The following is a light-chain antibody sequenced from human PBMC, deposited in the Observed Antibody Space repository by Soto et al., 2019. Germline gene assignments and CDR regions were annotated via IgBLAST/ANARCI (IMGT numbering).Light chain of an antibody. CDR3: QQYDNLPIT. CDR2: EAS. Sequence: DIQMTQSPSSLSASVGDRVTITCQASQAINDYLTWYQQKPGKAPKLLIYEASNLETGVPSRFSGSESGTHFTFTISSLQPEDIATYYCQQYDNLPITFGQGTRLEIK. J-gene: IGKJ5*01. CDR1: QAINDY. V-gene: IGKV1-33*01.